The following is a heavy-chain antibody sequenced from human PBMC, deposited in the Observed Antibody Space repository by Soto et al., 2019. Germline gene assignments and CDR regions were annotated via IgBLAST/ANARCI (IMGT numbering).Heavy chain of an antibody. CDR3: STLTDPGYYFDY. CDR2: IYYSGST. J-gene: IGHJ4*02. CDR1: GGSISSSSYY. Sequence: SETLSLTCTVSGGSISSSSYYWGWIRQPPGKGLEWIGSIYYSGSTYYNPSLKSRVTISVDTSKNQFSLKLSSVTAADTAVYYCSTLTDPGYYFDYWGQGTLVTVSS. D-gene: IGHD4-17*01. V-gene: IGHV4-39*01.